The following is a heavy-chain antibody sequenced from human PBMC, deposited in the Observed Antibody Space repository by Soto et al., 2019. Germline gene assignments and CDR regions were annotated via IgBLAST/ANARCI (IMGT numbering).Heavy chain of an antibody. D-gene: IGHD5-12*01. CDR1: GGSISSTSSY. CDR2: IYYTGST. J-gene: IGHJ4*02. CDR3: ARDERSGYNPIDY. V-gene: IGHV4-39*07. Sequence: PSETLSLTCTVSGGSISSTSSYWAWIRQPPGKGLEWIGIIYYTGSTYYNPSLKSRVAISVHTSTNQFSLKLSSVTAADTAVYYCARDERSGYNPIDYWGQGTLVTVSS.